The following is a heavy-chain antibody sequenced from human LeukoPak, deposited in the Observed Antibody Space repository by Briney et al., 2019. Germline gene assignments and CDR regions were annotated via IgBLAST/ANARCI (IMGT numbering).Heavy chain of an antibody. J-gene: IGHJ4*02. V-gene: IGHV1-2*02. Sequence: ASVKVSCKASGYTFTGYYMHWVRQAPGQELEWMGWINPNSGDTNYAQKFQGRVTMTRDTSISTAYMELSRLRSDDTAVYYCARGDLVLRYFDWLLSPPAFDYWGQGTLVTVSS. CDR2: INPNSGDT. CDR1: GYTFTGYY. CDR3: ARGDLVLRYFDWLLSPPAFDY. D-gene: IGHD3-9*01.